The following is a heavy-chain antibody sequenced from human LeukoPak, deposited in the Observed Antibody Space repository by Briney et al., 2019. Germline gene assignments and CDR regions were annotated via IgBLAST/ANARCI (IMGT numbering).Heavy chain of an antibody. Sequence: SETLSLTCTVSGGSISSYYWSWIRQPAGKGLEWIGYIYYSGSTNYNPSLKSRVTISVDTSKNQFSLNLSSVTAADTAVYYCAREGYSSGWYGAFDIWGQGTIVTVSS. CDR1: GGSISSYY. D-gene: IGHD6-13*01. J-gene: IGHJ3*02. CDR2: IYYSGST. CDR3: AREGYSSGWYGAFDI. V-gene: IGHV4-59*12.